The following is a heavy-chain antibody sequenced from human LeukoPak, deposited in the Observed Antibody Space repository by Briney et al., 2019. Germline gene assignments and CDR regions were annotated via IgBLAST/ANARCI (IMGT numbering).Heavy chain of an antibody. V-gene: IGHV1-18*01. CDR3: AREGYDGDRTFDY. J-gene: IGHJ4*02. D-gene: IGHD5-12*01. CDR1: GYTFTNYG. Sequence: ASVKVSCKASGYTFTNYGVSWVRQAPGQGLEWMGWISPHSDRTNSIPKFQGRLTMTADTSTLTAYMELRSLRPDDTAVYYCAREGYDGDRTFDYWGQGTLVTVSS. CDR2: ISPHSDRT.